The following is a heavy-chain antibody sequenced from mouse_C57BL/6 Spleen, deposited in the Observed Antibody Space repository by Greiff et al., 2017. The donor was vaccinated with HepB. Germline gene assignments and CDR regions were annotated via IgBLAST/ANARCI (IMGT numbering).Heavy chain of an antibody. Sequence: VQLQQSGAELVRPGASVTLSCKASGYTFTDYEMHWVKQTPVHGLEWIGAIDPETGGTAYNQKFKGKAILTADKSSSTAYMELRSLTSEDSAVYYCTKSLPGRYFDYWGHSTTLTVSS. D-gene: IGHD5-5*01. J-gene: IGHJ2*01. CDR3: TKSLPGRYFDY. CDR1: GYTFTDYE. CDR2: IDPETGGT. V-gene: IGHV1-15*01.